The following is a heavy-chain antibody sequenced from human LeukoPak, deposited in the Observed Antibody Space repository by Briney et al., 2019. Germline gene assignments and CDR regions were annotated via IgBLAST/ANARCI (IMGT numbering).Heavy chain of an antibody. CDR3: AKGYDSSGYSAAWFDP. Sequence: QPGGSLRLSCAASGFTFSSYAMSWVRQAPGKGLEWVSAISGSGGSTYSADSVKGRFTISRDNSKNTLYLQMNSLRAEDTAVYYCAKGYDSSGYSAAWFDPWGQGTLVTVSS. CDR2: ISGSGGST. J-gene: IGHJ5*02. V-gene: IGHV3-23*01. CDR1: GFTFSSYA. D-gene: IGHD3-22*01.